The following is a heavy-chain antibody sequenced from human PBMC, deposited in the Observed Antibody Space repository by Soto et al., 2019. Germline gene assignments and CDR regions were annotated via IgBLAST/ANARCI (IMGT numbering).Heavy chain of an antibody. Sequence: LRLSCAASGFTFSSYAMSWVRQAPGKGLEWVSTISGSGGNAYYADSVKGRFTISRDNSKNTLHLQMNSLRADDTAVYYCAKDGASGSYPPYYYYGMDVWGQGTTVTVSS. CDR2: ISGSGGNA. CDR1: GFTFSSYA. CDR3: AKDGASGSYPPYYYYGMDV. V-gene: IGHV3-23*01. D-gene: IGHD1-26*01. J-gene: IGHJ6*02.